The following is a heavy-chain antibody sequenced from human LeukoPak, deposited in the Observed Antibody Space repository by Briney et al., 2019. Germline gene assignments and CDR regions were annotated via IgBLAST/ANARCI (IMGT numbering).Heavy chain of an antibody. V-gene: IGHV4-61*02. CDR2: IYTSGST. CDR1: GNSISSGDNY. Sequence: PSETLSLTCTVSGNSISSGDNYWSWIRQPAGKGLEWIGRIYTSGSTNYNPSLKSRVTMSVDTSKNQFSLKLSSVTAADTAVYYCARSEEYSYGYVYWGQGTLVTVSS. CDR3: ARSEEYSYGYVY. D-gene: IGHD5-18*01. J-gene: IGHJ4*02.